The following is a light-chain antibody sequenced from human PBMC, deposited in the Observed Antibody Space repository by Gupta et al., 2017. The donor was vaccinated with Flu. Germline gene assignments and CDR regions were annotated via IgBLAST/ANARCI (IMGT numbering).Light chain of an antibody. CDR3: QQSVSSPFT. Sequence: DIQMTQSPPSLSASVGDRVTITCRASQTIDRCLNWYQQRPGKAPKLLIYGASTSQIGVPSRFSGSGSGSDFTLTVSGLLPEDFATYYCQQSVSSPFTFGHGTTVDIK. J-gene: IGKJ3*01. V-gene: IGKV1-39*01. CDR2: GAS. CDR1: QTIDRC.